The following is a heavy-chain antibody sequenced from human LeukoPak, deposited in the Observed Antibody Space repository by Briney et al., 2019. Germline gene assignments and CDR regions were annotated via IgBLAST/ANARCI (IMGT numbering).Heavy chain of an antibody. CDR1: GGSISSYY. D-gene: IGHD1-14*01. CDR3: ARDKSGTEPPQGFDP. J-gene: IGHJ5*02. CDR2: IYYSGST. V-gene: IGHV4-59*01. Sequence: SETLSLTCTVSGGSISSYYWSWIRQPAGKGLEWIGYIYYSGSTNYNPSLKSRVTISVDTSKNQFSLKLSSVTAADTAVYYCARDKSGTEPPQGFDPWGQGTLVTVSS.